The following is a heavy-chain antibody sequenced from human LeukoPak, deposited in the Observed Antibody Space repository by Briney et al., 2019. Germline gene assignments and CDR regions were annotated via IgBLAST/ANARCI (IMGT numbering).Heavy chain of an antibody. V-gene: IGHV3-23*01. CDR2: ISGSGGST. Sequence: GGSLRLSCAASGFTFNSYAMNWVRQAPGRGLEWVSSISGSGGSTNYADSVKGRFTISRDNSRNTVYLQMNSLRAEDTAVYYCAKSVTADPWGQGTLVTVSS. J-gene: IGHJ5*02. CDR1: GFTFNSYA. CDR3: AKSVTADP. D-gene: IGHD4-23*01.